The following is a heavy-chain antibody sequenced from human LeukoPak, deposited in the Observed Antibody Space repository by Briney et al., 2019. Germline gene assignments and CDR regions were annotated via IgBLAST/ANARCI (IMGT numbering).Heavy chain of an antibody. V-gene: IGHV4-61*02. Sequence: SETLSLTCTVSGGSISSGSYYWSWIRQPAGKGLEWIGRIYTSGSTNYNPSLKGRVTISVDTSKNQFSLKLSSVTAADTAVYYCASEYHAAGYYGSGSYPFDYWGQGTLVTVSS. J-gene: IGHJ4*02. CDR1: GGSISSGSYY. CDR2: IYTSGST. CDR3: ASEYHAAGYYGSGSYPFDY. D-gene: IGHD3-10*01.